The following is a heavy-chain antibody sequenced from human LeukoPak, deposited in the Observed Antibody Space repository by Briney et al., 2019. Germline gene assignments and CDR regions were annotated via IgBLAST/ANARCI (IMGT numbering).Heavy chain of an antibody. CDR1: GDSFSGYY. D-gene: IGHD3-22*01. CDR2: FYTSANT. V-gene: IGHV4-4*09. Sequence: SDTLSLTCTVSGDSFSGYYGSWIRQPPGKGLEWIGYFYTSANTNYNPSLKSRVTMSVDTSKNQLSLKLTSVTAADTAVYYCARGLRDEERHYGYYYMDVWGKGTTVTVSS. J-gene: IGHJ6*03. CDR3: ARGLRDEERHYGYYYMDV.